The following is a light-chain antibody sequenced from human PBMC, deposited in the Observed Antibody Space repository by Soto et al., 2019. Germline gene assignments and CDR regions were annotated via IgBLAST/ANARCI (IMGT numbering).Light chain of an antibody. V-gene: IGKV3-20*01. CDR3: QQYDRSPWT. Sequence: EIVLTQSPGTLSLSPGERATLSCRASQSVSSSFLAWYQQKAGQASRLLIYGASSRATGIPDRFSGSGSGTDFTLTISRLEPEDFAVYYCQQYDRSPWTFGQGTKVEIK. CDR2: GAS. J-gene: IGKJ1*01. CDR1: QSVSSSF.